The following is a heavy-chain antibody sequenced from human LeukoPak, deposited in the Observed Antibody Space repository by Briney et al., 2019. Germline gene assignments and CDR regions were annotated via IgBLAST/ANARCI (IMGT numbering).Heavy chain of an antibody. J-gene: IGHJ2*01. D-gene: IGHD5-24*01. CDR3: ARGDNYVFDV. V-gene: IGHV4-34*01. CDR2: INHSGST. Sequence: SETLSLTCAVYGGSFSGYYWSWIRQPPGKGLEWIGEINHSGSTNYNPSLKSRVTISVDTSKNQFSLKLTSVTAADTAMYYCARGDNYVFDVWGRGTLVSVSS. CDR1: GGSFSGYY.